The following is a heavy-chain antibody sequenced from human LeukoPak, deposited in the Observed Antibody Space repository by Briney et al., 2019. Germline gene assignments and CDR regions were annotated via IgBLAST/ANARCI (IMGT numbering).Heavy chain of an antibody. CDR1: GGTFSSYA. D-gene: IGHD4-17*01. CDR2: IIPIFGTA. J-gene: IGHJ4*02. CDR3: ARDLSGDYFDY. Sequence: SVKVSCKASGGTFSSYAISRVRQAPGQGLEWMGGIIPIFGTANYAQKFQGSVTITTDESTSTAYMELSSLRSEDTAVYYCARDLSGDYFDYWSQGTLVTVSS. V-gene: IGHV1-69*05.